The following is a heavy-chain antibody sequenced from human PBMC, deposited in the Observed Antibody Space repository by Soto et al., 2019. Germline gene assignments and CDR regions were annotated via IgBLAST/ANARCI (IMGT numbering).Heavy chain of an antibody. V-gene: IGHV1-2*04. Sequence: QVQLVQSGAEVKKPGASVKVSCKASGYTFTGYYMHWVRQAPGQGLEWMGWINPNSDGTNYAQKFQGWVTMTRDTSISTAYMELSRLRSDDTAVYYCARLAEYCSGGSCYSPYFDYWGQGTLVTVSS. J-gene: IGHJ4*02. CDR3: ARLAEYCSGGSCYSPYFDY. CDR2: INPNSDGT. D-gene: IGHD2-15*01. CDR1: GYTFTGYY.